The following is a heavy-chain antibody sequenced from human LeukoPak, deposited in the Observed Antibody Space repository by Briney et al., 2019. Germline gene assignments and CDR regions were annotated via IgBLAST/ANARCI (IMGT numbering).Heavy chain of an antibody. CDR1: DGSISSRTYY. CDR3: ARGDFNNYGYYFDY. CDR2: IYYTGST. J-gene: IGHJ4*02. V-gene: IGHV4-39*07. D-gene: IGHD5-18*01. Sequence: SETLSLTCTVSDGSISSRTYYWGWVRQPPGKGLEWIGNIYYTGSTYYNPSLKSRVTISVDTSKNQFSLKLSSVTAADTAVYYCARGDFNNYGYYFDYWGQGTLVIVSS.